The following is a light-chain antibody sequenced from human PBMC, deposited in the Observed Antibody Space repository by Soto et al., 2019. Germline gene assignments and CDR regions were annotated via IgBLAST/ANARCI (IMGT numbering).Light chain of an antibody. CDR2: GAS. CDR3: QQYGSTPQT. Sequence: ETVLTQSPGTLSLSPGERATLSCRASQSVSSSYLAWYQQKPGQAPRLLIYGASSRATGIPDRFSGSGSGTDFTLTISRLEPADFAVYYCQQYGSTPQTFGQGTKVEIK. J-gene: IGKJ1*01. CDR1: QSVSSSY. V-gene: IGKV3-20*01.